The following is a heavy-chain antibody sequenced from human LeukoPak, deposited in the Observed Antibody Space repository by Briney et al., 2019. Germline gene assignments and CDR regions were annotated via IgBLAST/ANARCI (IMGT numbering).Heavy chain of an antibody. D-gene: IGHD6-6*01. CDR3: AKDSARYSSSYYYMDV. CDR1: GFTFDDYA. CDR2: ISWNRGSI. Sequence: GGSLRLSCAASGFTFDDYAMHWVRQAPGKGLEWVSGISWNRGSIGYADSVKGRFTISRDNAKNSLYLQMSSLRSEDTALYYCAKDSARYSSSYYYMDVWGKGTTVTVSS. J-gene: IGHJ6*03. V-gene: IGHV3-9*01.